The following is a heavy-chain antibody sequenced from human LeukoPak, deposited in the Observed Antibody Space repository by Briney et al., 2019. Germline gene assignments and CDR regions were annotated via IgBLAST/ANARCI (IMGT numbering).Heavy chain of an antibody. CDR3: ARGPTTVTTEYFDY. Sequence: SETLSLTCTVSGGSISSYYWSWIRQPAGKGLEGIGRIYTSGSTNYNPSLKSRVTMSVDTSKNQLSLKLSSVTAADTAVYYCARGPTTVTTEYFDYWGQGTLVTVSS. CDR1: GGSISSYY. V-gene: IGHV4-4*07. CDR2: IYTSGST. D-gene: IGHD4-17*01. J-gene: IGHJ4*02.